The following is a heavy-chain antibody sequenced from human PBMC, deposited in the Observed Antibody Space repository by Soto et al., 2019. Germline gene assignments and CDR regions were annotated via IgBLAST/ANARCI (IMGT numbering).Heavy chain of an antibody. CDR2: IYYSGST. V-gene: IGHV4-59*08. CDR3: ARLGPLVPAAILFIPYYYYYMDV. J-gene: IGHJ6*03. CDR1: GGSISSYY. Sequence: PSETLSLTCTVAGGSISSYYWSWIRQPPGKGLEWIGYIYYSGSTNYNPSLKSRVTISVDTSKNQFSLKLSSVTAADTAVYYCARLGPLVPAAILFIPYYYYYMDVWGKGTTVTVSS. D-gene: IGHD2-2*01.